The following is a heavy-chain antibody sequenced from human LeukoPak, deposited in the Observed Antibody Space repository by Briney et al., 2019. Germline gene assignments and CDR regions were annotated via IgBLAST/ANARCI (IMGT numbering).Heavy chain of an antibody. CDR1: GFTFSSYA. J-gene: IGHJ6*03. Sequence: GGSLRLSCAASGFTFSSYAMHWVRQAPGKGLEWVAVISYDGSNKYYADSVKGRFTISRDNSKNTLYLQMNSLRAEDTAVYYCARDRVAATGAWGYYYYMDVWGKGTTVTVSS. CDR3: ARDRVAATGAWGYYYYMDV. CDR2: ISYDGSNK. V-gene: IGHV3-30*04. D-gene: IGHD6-19*01.